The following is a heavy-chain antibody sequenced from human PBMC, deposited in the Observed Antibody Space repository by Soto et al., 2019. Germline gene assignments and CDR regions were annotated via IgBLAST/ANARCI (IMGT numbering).Heavy chain of an antibody. CDR2: ISGSGDST. CDR3: AKDPRGVITHPFDN. J-gene: IGHJ4*02. CDR1: GLTFSNSA. V-gene: IGHV3-23*01. D-gene: IGHD3-10*01. Sequence: PGGSLRLSCAASGLTFSNSAMSWVRQAPGKGLEGVSSISGSGDSTHYADSVKGRFTISRDNSKNTLYLQMNSLRAEDTAVYYCAKDPRGVITHPFDNWGQGTPVTVSS.